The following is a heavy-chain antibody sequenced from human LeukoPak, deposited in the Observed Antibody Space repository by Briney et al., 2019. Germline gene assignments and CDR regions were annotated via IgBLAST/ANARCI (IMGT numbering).Heavy chain of an antibody. D-gene: IGHD6-13*01. Sequence: PGGSLRLSCEASGFTFIGYYMAWVRQAPGKGLEWISSISNSGSTIYYAASVKGRFTISRDNGKNSLYLQMNSLRAGDTAVYYCARAAYSSTWYSRYFDLWGRGTLVTVSS. CDR2: ISNSGSTI. CDR3: ARAAYSSTWYSRYFDL. CDR1: GFTFIGYY. J-gene: IGHJ2*01. V-gene: IGHV3-11*04.